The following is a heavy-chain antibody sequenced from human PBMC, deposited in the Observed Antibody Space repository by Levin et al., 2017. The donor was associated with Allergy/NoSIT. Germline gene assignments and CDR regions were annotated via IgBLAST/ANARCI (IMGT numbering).Heavy chain of an antibody. CDR1: GFTFETYG. D-gene: IGHD2-8*02. CDR2: ISGSGSPT. CDR3: ARGLYDF. J-gene: IGHJ4*02. V-gene: IGHV3-48*04. Sequence: GGSLRLSCAASGFTFETYGMNWVRQAPGKGLEWVSHISGSGSPTYYANPVKGRFTISRDNAKKSLYLQMSSLRVEDTAVYYCARGLYDFWGQGALVTVSS.